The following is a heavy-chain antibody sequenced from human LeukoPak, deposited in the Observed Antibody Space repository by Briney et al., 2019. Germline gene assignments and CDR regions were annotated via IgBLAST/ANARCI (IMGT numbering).Heavy chain of an antibody. V-gene: IGHV1-69*04. CDR1: GGTFSSYA. D-gene: IGHD6-13*01. J-gene: IGHJ3*02. CDR3: ARDLSPFYSSLGFGDI. CDR2: IIPILGIA. Sequence: GAAVKVSCKASGGTFSSYAISWVRQAPGQGLEWMGRIIPILGIANYAQKFQGRVTITADKSTSTAYMELSSLRSEDTAVYYCARDLSPFYSSLGFGDIWGQGTMVTVSS.